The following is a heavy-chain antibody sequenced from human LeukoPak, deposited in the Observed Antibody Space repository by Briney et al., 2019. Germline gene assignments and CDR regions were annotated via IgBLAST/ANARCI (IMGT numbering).Heavy chain of an antibody. D-gene: IGHD2-21*01. J-gene: IGHJ4*02. CDR3: VTHQVKD. V-gene: IGHV3-15*01. Sequence: GGSLRLSCAASGFTVSNAWMHWVRQAPGKGLEWVGRIRRKTDGGTTDYAAPVKGRFTISRDDTKNTLYLQMNSLKIEDTAVYYCVTHQVKDWGQGTLLTVS. CDR2: IRRKTDGGTT. CDR1: GFTVSNAW.